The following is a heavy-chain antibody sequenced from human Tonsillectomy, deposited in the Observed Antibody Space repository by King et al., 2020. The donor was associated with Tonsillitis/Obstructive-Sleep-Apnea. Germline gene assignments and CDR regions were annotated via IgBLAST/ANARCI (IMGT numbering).Heavy chain of an antibody. Sequence: VQLVESGGGLVQPGGSLRLSCAASGFTFSSYAMSWVRQAPGKGLEWVSAISGSGGSTYYADSVKGRFTISRDNSKNTLYLQMNSLRAEDTAVYYCAKDPLDTAIISWGLGYWGQGTLVTVSS. CDR1: GFTFSSYA. V-gene: IGHV3-23*04. CDR3: AKDPLDTAIISWGLGY. CDR2: ISGSGGST. D-gene: IGHD5-18*01. J-gene: IGHJ4*02.